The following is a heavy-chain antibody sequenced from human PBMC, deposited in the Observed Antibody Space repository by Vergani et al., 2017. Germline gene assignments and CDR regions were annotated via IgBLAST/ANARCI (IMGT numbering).Heavy chain of an antibody. V-gene: IGHV3-33*08. J-gene: IGHJ5*02. CDR3: ARDGMVVYARAFDP. CDR1: GFTFSSYA. D-gene: IGHD2-8*02. CDR2: IWYDGSNK. Sequence: VQLVESGGGVVQPGRSLRLSCAASGFTFSSYAMHWVRQAPGKGLEWVAVIWYDGSNKYYADSVKGRFTISRDNSKNTLYLQMNSLRAEDTAVYYCARDGMVVYARAFDPWGQGTLVTVSS.